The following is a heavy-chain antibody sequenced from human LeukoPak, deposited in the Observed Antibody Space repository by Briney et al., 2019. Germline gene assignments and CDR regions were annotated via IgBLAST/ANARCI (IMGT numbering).Heavy chain of an antibody. CDR2: VIPIFGTA. CDR3: ARDYPTPYGMDV. Sequence: SVKVSCKASGGTFSSYAISWVRQAPGQGLEWMGGVIPIFGTANYAQKFQGRVTITADESTSTAYMELSSLRSEDTAVYYCARDYPTPYGMDVWGQGTTVTVSS. J-gene: IGHJ6*02. CDR1: GGTFSSYA. V-gene: IGHV1-69*13.